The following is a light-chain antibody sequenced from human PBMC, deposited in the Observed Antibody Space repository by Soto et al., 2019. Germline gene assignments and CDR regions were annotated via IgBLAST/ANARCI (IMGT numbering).Light chain of an antibody. CDR1: QSVSSSY. V-gene: IGKV3-15*01. CDR2: GAS. J-gene: IGKJ1*01. Sequence: EIVMTQSAATLSGSAGERATLSWRASQSVSSSYLAWYQQKPGQAPRLLIYGASTRATGIPARFSGSGSGTEFTLTISSLQSQDFAVYYCQQYNNWPPWTFGQGTKVDIK. CDR3: QQYNNWPPWT.